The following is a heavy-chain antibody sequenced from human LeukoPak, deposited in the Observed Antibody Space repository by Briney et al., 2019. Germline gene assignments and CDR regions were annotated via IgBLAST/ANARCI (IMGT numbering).Heavy chain of an antibody. Sequence: ASVKVSCKASGYTFTGYYMHWVRQAPGQGLEWMGRIKPNSGATNYAQKFQGRVTMTRDTSISTAYMELSRLISDDTAVYYCAGDSRGVPGNWFDPWGQGTLVTVSS. CDR3: AGDSRGVPGNWFDP. J-gene: IGHJ5*02. CDR1: GYTFTGYY. CDR2: IKPNSGAT. V-gene: IGHV1-2*06. D-gene: IGHD3-10*01.